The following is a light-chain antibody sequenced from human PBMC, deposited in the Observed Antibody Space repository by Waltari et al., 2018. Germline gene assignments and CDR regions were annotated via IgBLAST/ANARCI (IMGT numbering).Light chain of an antibody. CDR1: GSNIGSRSA. V-gene: IGLV1-40*01. CDR3: QSYDTSLSVV. CDR2: GSS. Sequence: QSVLTQPPSVSGAPGQRVTISCTGTGSNIGSRSAVTWYQQLPRDPPKLLIYGSSTRPLGVPDRFFGSTSGTSASLAITGLQAEDEADYYCQSYDTSLSVVFGGGTKLTVL. J-gene: IGLJ3*02.